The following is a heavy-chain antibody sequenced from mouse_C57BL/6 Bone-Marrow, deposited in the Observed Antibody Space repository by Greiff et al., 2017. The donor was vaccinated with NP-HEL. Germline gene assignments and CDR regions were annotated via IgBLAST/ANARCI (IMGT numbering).Heavy chain of an antibody. Sequence: QVQLKQSGAELMKPGASVKLSCKATGYTFTGYWIEWVKQRPGHGLEWIGEILPGSGSTNYNATFKGQAPFTADTSSNTAYMQLSSLTTEDSAIYYCARDGYSPFAYWGQGTLVTVSA. CDR1: GYTFTGYW. V-gene: IGHV1-9*01. D-gene: IGHD2-3*01. CDR3: ARDGYSPFAY. CDR2: ILPGSGST. J-gene: IGHJ3*01.